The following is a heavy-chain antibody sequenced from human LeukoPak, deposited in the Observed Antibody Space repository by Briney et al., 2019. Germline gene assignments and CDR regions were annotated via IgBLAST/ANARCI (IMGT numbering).Heavy chain of an antibody. D-gene: IGHD6-19*01. CDR3: ARKDIAVAGTGFDY. CDR1: GGSISSSNW. J-gene: IGHJ4*02. CDR2: IYHSGST. V-gene: IGHV4-4*02. Sequence: SETLSLTCAVSGGSISSSNWWSWVRQPPGKGLEWIGEIYHSGSTNYNPSLKSRVTISVDRPKNQFSLKLSSVTAADTAVYYCARKDIAVAGTGFDYWAREPWSPSPQ.